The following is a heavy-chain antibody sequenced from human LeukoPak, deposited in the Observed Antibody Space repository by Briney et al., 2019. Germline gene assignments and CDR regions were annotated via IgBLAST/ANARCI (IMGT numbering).Heavy chain of an antibody. CDR1: GGSISSGGYY. CDR2: IYYSGST. CDR3: ASAGIAARRILAVRHRYYFDN. V-gene: IGHV4-31*03. J-gene: IGHJ4*02. D-gene: IGHD6-6*01. Sequence: SQTLSLTCTVSGGSISSGGYYWSWIRQHPGKGLEWIGYIYYSGSTYYNPSLKSRVTISVDTSKNQFSLKLSSVTAADTAVYYCASAGIAARRILAVRHRYYFDNWGQGTLVTVSS.